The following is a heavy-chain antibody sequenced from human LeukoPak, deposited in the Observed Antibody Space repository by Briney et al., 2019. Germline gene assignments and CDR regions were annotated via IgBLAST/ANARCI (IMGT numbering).Heavy chain of an antibody. CDR2: IYYSGST. D-gene: IGHD2-15*01. CDR1: GGSISSGDYY. Sequence: ASETLSLTCTVSGGSISSGDYYWSWIRQPPGKGLEWIGYIYYSGSTSYNPSLKSRVTISVDTSRNQFSLKLSSITAADTAVYYCARGYCSGSSCYPARHWGQGTLVIVSS. V-gene: IGHV4-30-4*01. CDR3: ARGYCSGSSCYPARH. J-gene: IGHJ4*02.